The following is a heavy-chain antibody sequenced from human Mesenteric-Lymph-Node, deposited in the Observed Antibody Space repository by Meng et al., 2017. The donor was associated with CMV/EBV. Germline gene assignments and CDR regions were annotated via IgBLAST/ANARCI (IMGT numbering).Heavy chain of an antibody. V-gene: IGHV3-7*01. J-gene: IGHJ4*02. CDR3: ARDPDLYFNGPGRRLDF. Sequence: GESLKISCAASGFPFGSYWMTWVRQAPGKGLEWVASIKQDGSEDHCVDSVKGRFTISRDKAKNSLYLQMDSLRDEDTGVYYCARDPDLYFNGPGRRLDFWGRGTPVTVSS. D-gene: IGHD3-10*01. CDR2: IKQDGSED. CDR1: GFPFGSYW.